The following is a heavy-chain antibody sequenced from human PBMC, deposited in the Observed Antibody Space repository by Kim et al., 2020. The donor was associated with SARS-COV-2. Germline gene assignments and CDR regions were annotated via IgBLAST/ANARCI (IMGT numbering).Heavy chain of an antibody. CDR2: GGST. CDR3: AKARTSGY. J-gene: IGHJ4*02. D-gene: IGHD4-17*01. V-gene: IGHV3-23*01. Sequence: GGSTYYADSVKGRFTISIENSKNTLYRQMNSLRAEDTAVYYCAKARTSGYWGQGTLVTVSS.